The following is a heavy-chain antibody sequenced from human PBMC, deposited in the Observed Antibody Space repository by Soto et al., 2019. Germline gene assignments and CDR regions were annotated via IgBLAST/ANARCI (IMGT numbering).Heavy chain of an antibody. CDR2: MNPNSGNT. V-gene: IGHV1-8*02. Sequence: ASVKVSCKASGYTFTSYDINWVRQATGQGLEWMGWMNPNSGNTGYAQKFQGRVTMTRNTSISTAHMELSSLRSEDTAVYYCAREEELGNWFDPWGQGTLVTVSS. CDR3: AREEELGNWFDP. D-gene: IGHD1-7*01. J-gene: IGHJ5*02. CDR1: GYTFTSYD.